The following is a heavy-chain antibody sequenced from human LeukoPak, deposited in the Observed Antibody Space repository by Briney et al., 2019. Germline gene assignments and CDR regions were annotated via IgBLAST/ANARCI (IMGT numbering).Heavy chain of an antibody. V-gene: IGHV1-18*01. CDR1: GYTFTSYG. CDR2: ISAYNGNT. D-gene: IGHD1/OR15-1a*01. J-gene: IGHJ4*02. CDR3: ARDTSSDLNTPSSLFDY. Sequence: ASVGVSCKASGYTFTSYGISWVRQAPGQGLEWMGWISAYNGNTNYAQKFQGTVTMTTDTSTSTAYLELTSLRSDDTAVYYCARDTSSDLNTPSSLFDYWGQGALVTVSS.